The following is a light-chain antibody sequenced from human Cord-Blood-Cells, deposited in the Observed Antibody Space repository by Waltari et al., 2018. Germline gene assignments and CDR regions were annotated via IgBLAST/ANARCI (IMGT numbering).Light chain of an antibody. CDR1: QSVLYSSNNKNY. V-gene: IGKV4-1*01. CDR3: QQHYSTPYS. Sequence: DIVMTQSPDSLAVSLGERATINCKSSQSVLYSSNNKNYLAWYQQKPGQPPKLLIYWASNRESGVPDRFSGSGSGTDFTLTISSLQAEDVAVYYCQQHYSTPYSFGQGTKLEIK. CDR2: WAS. J-gene: IGKJ2*03.